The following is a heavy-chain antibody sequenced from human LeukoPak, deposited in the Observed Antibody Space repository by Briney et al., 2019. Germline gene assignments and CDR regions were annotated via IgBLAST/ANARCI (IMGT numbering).Heavy chain of an antibody. D-gene: IGHD4-11*01. Sequence: PGGSLRLSCAASGFAFNNYGMHWVRQAPGKGLEWVGVMWSEDNSQHYADSVKGRFTISKDSSKNTLYLQMNSLRAEDTAVYYCARDIRRTTFDYWGQGNLVTVSS. CDR1: GFAFNNYG. CDR3: ARDIRRTTFDY. CDR2: MWSEDNSQ. V-gene: IGHV3-33*01. J-gene: IGHJ4*02.